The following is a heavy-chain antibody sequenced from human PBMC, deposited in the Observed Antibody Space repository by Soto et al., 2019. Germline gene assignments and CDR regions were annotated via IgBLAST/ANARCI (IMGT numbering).Heavy chain of an antibody. Sequence: PGGSLRLSCAASGFTFSSHWMSWVRQAPGKGLEWLASIKQDGSEKHYVDSVKGRFTISRDNAKNSLYLQMNSLRVEDTAVYYCARVYYDYIWGSSPLVYWGQGTLVTVSS. D-gene: IGHD3-16*01. V-gene: IGHV3-7*01. CDR2: IKQDGSEK. CDR3: ARVYYDYIWGSSPLVY. J-gene: IGHJ4*02. CDR1: GFTFSSHW.